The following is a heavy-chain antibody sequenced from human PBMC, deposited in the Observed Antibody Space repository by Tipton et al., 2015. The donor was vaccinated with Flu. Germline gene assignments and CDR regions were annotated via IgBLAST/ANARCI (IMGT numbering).Heavy chain of an antibody. CDR3: AGQGLEIPRGAFDI. D-gene: IGHD1-7*01. Sequence: TLSLTCSVSGDSIGSPYFWGWIRQPPGKGLEWIGNVHQAGTTYYNPSLRGRVTIAVDRPKNQFSLRLTSVTAADTGFYYCAGQGLEIPRGAFDIWGQGTMVIVSS. J-gene: IGHJ3*02. CDR1: GDSIGSPYF. CDR2: VHQAGTT. V-gene: IGHV4-38-2*01.